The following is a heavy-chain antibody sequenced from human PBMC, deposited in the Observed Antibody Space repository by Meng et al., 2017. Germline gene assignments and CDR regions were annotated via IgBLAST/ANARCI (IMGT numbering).Heavy chain of an antibody. Sequence: QVQVVQYGGEVKKPGASVKVSCRASGYTFTRYAMNWVRQAPGQRLEWMGWINAGNGNTKYSQKFQGRVTITRETSASTAYMELSSLRSEDTAVYYCARDKLKTFDPWGQGTLVTVSS. CDR3: ARDKLKTFDP. CDR2: INAGNGNT. CDR1: GYTFTRYA. V-gene: IGHV1-3*01. J-gene: IGHJ5*02.